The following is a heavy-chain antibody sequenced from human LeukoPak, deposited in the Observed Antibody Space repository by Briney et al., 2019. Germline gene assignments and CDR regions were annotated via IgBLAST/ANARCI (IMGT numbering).Heavy chain of an antibody. CDR3: ARVIAVAGTKYYGMDV. CDR1: GYTFTGYY. D-gene: IGHD6-19*01. Sequence: ASVKVSCKASGYTFTGYYMHWVRQTPGQGLEWMGWIKPNSGGTNYAQKFQGRVTMTRDTSISTAYMELSRLRSDDTAVYYCARVIAVAGTKYYGMDVWGQETTVTVSS. J-gene: IGHJ6*02. CDR2: IKPNSGGT. V-gene: IGHV1-2*02.